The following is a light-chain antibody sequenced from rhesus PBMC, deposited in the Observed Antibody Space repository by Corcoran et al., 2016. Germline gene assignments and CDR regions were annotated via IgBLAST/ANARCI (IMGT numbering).Light chain of an antibody. CDR1: QSLLDSDGYTH. Sequence: DIVMTQTPLSLPVTPGEPASISCRSSQSLLDSDGYTHLHWYLQKPGQSPQLLIYLVSNRASGVPDRLSGSGSGTDFTLKISRVEAEDVGVYYCMQTLQTPYSFGQGTKVEIK. CDR2: LVS. V-gene: IGKV2-78*01. J-gene: IGKJ2*01. CDR3: MQTLQTPYS.